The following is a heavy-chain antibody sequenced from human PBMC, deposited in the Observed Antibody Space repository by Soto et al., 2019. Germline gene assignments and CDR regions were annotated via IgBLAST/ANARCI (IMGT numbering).Heavy chain of an antibody. D-gene: IGHD2-15*01. CDR3: ARDGGHQPGYCSGGSCSTVLDY. J-gene: IGHJ4*02. V-gene: IGHV1-3*01. CDR2: INAGNGNI. CDR1: GYPFTNCA. Sequence: QVHLVQSGAEVKKPGASVKVSCKASGYPFTNCAIHWVRQAPGQRLECMGWINAGNGNIKYSQDFPGRVSYTSETSASTVYMEISSLRSEDTAVYYCARDGGHQPGYCSGGSCSTVLDYWGQGTPVTVSS.